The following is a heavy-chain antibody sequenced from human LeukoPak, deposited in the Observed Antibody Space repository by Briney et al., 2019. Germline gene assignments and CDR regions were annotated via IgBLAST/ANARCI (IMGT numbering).Heavy chain of an antibody. CDR3: ARHNQIWKITFGGVIGFYFDY. V-gene: IGHV4-34*01. Sequence: SETLSLTCSVYSGSFSGYYWSWIRQPPGKGLEWVGESNHSLGTNYNPSLKSRVTMSLDTSKNQFSLKLSSVTAADTAVYYCARHNQIWKITFGGVIGFYFDYWGQGTLVTVSS. CDR2: SNHSLGT. CDR1: SGSFSGYY. J-gene: IGHJ4*02. D-gene: IGHD3-16*02.